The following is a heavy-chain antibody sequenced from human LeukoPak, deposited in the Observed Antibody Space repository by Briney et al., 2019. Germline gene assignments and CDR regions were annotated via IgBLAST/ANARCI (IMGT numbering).Heavy chain of an antibody. Sequence: SQTLSLTCTVSGGSISSGGYYWSWIRQHPGTGLEWIGYIYCSGSTYYNPSLKSRVTISVDTSKNQFSLKLSSVTAADTAVYYCARVCSGGSCYTNFDYWGQGTLVTVSS. CDR1: GGSISSGGYY. CDR2: IYCSGST. CDR3: ARVCSGGSCYTNFDY. V-gene: IGHV4-31*03. D-gene: IGHD2-15*01. J-gene: IGHJ4*02.